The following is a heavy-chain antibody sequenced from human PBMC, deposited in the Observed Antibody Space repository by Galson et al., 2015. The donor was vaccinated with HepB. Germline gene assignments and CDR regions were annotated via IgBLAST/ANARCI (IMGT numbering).Heavy chain of an antibody. J-gene: IGHJ5*02. D-gene: IGHD2-15*01. CDR2: ISAYNGNT. V-gene: IGHV1-18*04. Sequence: SVKVSCKASGYTFNSYGISWVRQAPGQGLEWMGWISAYNGNTNYAQKLQGRVTMTTDTSTSTAYMELRSLRSDDTAVYYCARVEVVVVAARLQGNWFDPWGQGTLVTVSS. CDR3: ARVEVVVVAARLQGNWFDP. CDR1: GYTFNSYG.